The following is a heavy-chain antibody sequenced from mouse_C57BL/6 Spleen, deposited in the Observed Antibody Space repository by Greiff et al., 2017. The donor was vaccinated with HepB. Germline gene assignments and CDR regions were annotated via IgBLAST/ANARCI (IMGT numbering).Heavy chain of an antibody. CDR3: ARQGFNGNSYYYAMDY. CDR2: IYPGSGST. V-gene: IGHV1-55*01. Sequence: QVQLQQPGAELVKPGASVKMSCKASGYTFTSYWITWVKQRPGQGLEWIGDIYPGSGSTNYNEKFKSKATLTVDTSSSTAYMQLSSLTSEDSAVYYCARQGFNGNSYYYAMDYWGQGTSVTVSS. J-gene: IGHJ4*01. D-gene: IGHD2-1*01. CDR1: GYTFTSYW.